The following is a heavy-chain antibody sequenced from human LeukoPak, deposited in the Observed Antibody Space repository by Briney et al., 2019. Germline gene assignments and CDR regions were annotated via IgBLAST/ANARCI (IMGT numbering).Heavy chain of an antibody. CDR1: GYSFTNYG. Sequence: ASVKVSCKTSGYSFTNYGITWVRQAPGQGLEWMGWISGYNSKTFYAQKFQGRVTMTTDTSTSTVYMELRSLTSDDTAVYYCARVDYYYYYMDVWGKGTTVTISS. CDR2: ISGYNSKT. J-gene: IGHJ6*03. CDR3: ARVDYYYYYMDV. V-gene: IGHV1-18*01.